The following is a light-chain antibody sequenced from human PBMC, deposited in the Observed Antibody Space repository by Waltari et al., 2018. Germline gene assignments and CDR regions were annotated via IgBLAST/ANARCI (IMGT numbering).Light chain of an antibody. CDR1: KLGNKY. J-gene: IGLJ3*02. Sequence: SYELTQSPSVSVSPGQKASITCSGDKLGNKYSFWYQVKPGQSPVLVIYQDTKRPSGIPERCSGSNAGNTATLTVSGTQAMAEADYFCQAWDSNTAWVFGGGTKLTVL. CDR3: QAWDSNTAWV. CDR2: QDT. V-gene: IGLV3-1*01.